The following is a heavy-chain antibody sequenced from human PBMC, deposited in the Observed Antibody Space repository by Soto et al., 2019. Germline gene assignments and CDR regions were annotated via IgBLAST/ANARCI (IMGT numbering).Heavy chain of an antibody. V-gene: IGHV3-23*01. CDR1: GFTFSSYA. Sequence: VQLLESGGGLVQPGGSLRLSCAASGFTFSSYAMSWVRQAPGKGLEWVSAISGSGGSTDYADSVKGRFTISRDNSKNTLDLQMSSLSAEDTAVYYCATDMVRGVIPPILDSWGQGTLVTVSS. D-gene: IGHD3-10*01. CDR2: ISGSGGST. J-gene: IGHJ4*02. CDR3: ATDMVRGVIPPILDS.